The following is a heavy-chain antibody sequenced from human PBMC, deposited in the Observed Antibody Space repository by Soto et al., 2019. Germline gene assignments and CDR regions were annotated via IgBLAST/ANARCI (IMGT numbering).Heavy chain of an antibody. D-gene: IGHD1-7*01. CDR3: ARVKNWNYLESYLDY. Sequence: GESLKISCKGSGYSFTSYWIGWVRQMPGKGLEWMGIIYPGDSDTRYSPSFQGQVTISADKSISTAYLQWSSLKASDTAMYYCARVKNWNYLESYLDYWGQGTLVTVSS. CDR1: GYSFTSYW. J-gene: IGHJ4*02. CDR2: IYPGDSDT. V-gene: IGHV5-51*01.